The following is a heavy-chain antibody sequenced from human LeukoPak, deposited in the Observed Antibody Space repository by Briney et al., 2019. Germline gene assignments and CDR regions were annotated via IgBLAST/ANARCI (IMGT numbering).Heavy chain of an antibody. CDR1: GFTFSNYG. V-gene: IGHV3-30*18. D-gene: IGHD6-19*01. Sequence: PGRSLRLSCAASGFTFSNYGMHWVRQAPGKGLEWVAVISYDGSNKYYADSVKGRFTISRDNSKNTLYLQMNSLRAEDTAVYYCAKTIIPGIAVAGTLGNFDYWGQGTLVTVSS. CDR2: ISYDGSNK. J-gene: IGHJ4*02. CDR3: AKTIIPGIAVAGTLGNFDY.